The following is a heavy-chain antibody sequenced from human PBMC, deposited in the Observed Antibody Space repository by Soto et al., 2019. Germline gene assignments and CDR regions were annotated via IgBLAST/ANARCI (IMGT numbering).Heavy chain of an antibody. CDR2: INAGNGNT. Sequence: QVQLVQSGAEVKKPGASVKVSCKASGYTFTSYAMHWVRQAPGQRLEWVGWINAGNGNTKYSQKFQGRVTITRDTSASTAYMELSSLRSEDTAVYYCARWIAVAGTNWFDPWGQGTLVTVSS. CDR3: ARWIAVAGTNWFDP. V-gene: IGHV1-3*01. CDR1: GYTFTSYA. J-gene: IGHJ5*02. D-gene: IGHD6-19*01.